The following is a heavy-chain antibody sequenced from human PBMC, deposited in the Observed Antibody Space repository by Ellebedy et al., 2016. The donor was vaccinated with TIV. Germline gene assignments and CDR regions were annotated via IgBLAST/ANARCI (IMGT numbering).Heavy chain of an antibody. CDR1: GYTFISYG. D-gene: IGHD2-8*02. Sequence: AASVKVSCKAAGYTFISYGISWVRQAPGKGLEWLGWISTYNGDTIYPQKVQGRVTMTTDTSTNTTYTEVRGLPSDDTAMYYCARERFGTGVSYWGQGTLVTVTS. CDR3: ARERFGTGVSY. CDR2: ISTYNGDT. J-gene: IGHJ4*02. V-gene: IGHV1-18*01.